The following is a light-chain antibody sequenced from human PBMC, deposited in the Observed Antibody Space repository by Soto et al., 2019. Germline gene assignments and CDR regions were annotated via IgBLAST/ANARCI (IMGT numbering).Light chain of an antibody. CDR2: DAS. J-gene: IGKJ4*01. CDR3: QQHDNLPLT. Sequence: IQMTQYPSSLSASVGDRVTITCQASQDISKYLNWYQQKPGKAPTLLIYDASKLDTGVPSRFSGSGSGTDFTFSISSLQAEDIATYYCQQHDNLPLTFGGGTKVEIK. CDR1: QDISKY. V-gene: IGKV1-33*01.